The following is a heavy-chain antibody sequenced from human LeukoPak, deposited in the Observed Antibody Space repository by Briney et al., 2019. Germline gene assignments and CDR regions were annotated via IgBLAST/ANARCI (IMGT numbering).Heavy chain of an antibody. J-gene: IGHJ4*02. Sequence: SETLSLTCAVSGGSLSGYYWSWIRPPPGKGLEWLGEINHRGTNDYTPFLMSLAAISLETSNNQFSLRMNSVTAAGTAEYYCARAAHDFWVGYWAFGFDYWGQGALVTVSS. D-gene: IGHD3-3*01. V-gene: IGHV4-34*01. CDR2: INHRGTN. CDR1: GGSLSGYY. CDR3: ARAAHDFWVGYWAFGFDY.